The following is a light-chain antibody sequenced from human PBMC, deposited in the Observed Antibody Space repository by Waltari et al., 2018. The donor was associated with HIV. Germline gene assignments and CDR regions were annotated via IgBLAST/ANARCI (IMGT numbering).Light chain of an antibody. V-gene: IGKV1-39*01. CDR3: QQSYSTPIT. CDR1: QSISSY. Sequence: DIQLTQSPSSLSASVGDRVTITCRASQSISSYLNWYQQKPGKATTLLIYAASSLQSVVPSRFSGSGSGTDLTLTISSLQPEDFATYYCQQSYSTPITFGQGTRLEIK. J-gene: IGKJ5*01. CDR2: AAS.